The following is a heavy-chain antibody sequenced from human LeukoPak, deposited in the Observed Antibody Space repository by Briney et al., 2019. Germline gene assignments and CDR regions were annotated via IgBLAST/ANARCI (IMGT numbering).Heavy chain of an antibody. CDR1: ETTFTNFG. CDR3: AKRGVVIRVFLVGFHKEAYYFDS. V-gene: IGHV3-23*01. J-gene: IGHJ4*02. Sequence: GGSLSLSCAAPETTFTNFGLTWFRKPPGKGLDWVAGLSGGGGGKNYADSVQGRFTISRDNPKNTLYLQMNSLRAEDTAVYFCAKRGVVIRVFLVGFHKEAYYFDSWGQGALVTVSS. CDR2: LSGGGGGK. D-gene: IGHD3-10*01.